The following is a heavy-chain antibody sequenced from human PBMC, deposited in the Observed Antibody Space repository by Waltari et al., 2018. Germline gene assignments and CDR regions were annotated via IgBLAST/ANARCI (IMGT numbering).Heavy chain of an antibody. V-gene: IGHV3-9*01. CDR1: GFTFDDYA. CDR2: ISWNSGSI. D-gene: IGHD4-17*01. CDR3: AKGYYGDYNYFDY. Sequence: EVQLVESGGGLVQPGRSLRLSCAASGFTFDDYAMHWVRQAPGKGLEWVSGISWNSGSIGYADSVKGRFTISRDNAKNSLYLQMNSLRAEDTALYYCAKGYYGDYNYFDYWGQGTLVTFSS. J-gene: IGHJ4*02.